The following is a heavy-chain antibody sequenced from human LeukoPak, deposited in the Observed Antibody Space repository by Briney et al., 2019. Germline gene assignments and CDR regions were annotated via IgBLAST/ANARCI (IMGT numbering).Heavy chain of an antibody. CDR2: INSDGRNT. Sequence: GGSLTLSCAPAALTFSIYWMHCVRQAPGKGLVWVSRINSDGRNTIYADSVTGRLTISRDNAKNTLYLQMNSLRAEDTAVYYCARDRIAVVPAAVDGDYYYYYGMDVWGQGTTVTVSS. CDR3: ARDRIAVVPAAVDGDYYYYYGMDV. J-gene: IGHJ6*02. V-gene: IGHV3-74*01. CDR1: ALTFSIYW. D-gene: IGHD2-2*01.